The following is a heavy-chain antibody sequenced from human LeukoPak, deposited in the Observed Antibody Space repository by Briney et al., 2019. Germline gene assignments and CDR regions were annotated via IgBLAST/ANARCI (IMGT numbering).Heavy chain of an antibody. CDR2: IYHSGST. D-gene: IGHD2-15*01. CDR1: GGSFSGYY. CDR3: ARDGYCSGGSCYDYYYGMDV. V-gene: IGHV4-34*01. Sequence: SETLSLTCAVYGGSFSGYYWSWIRQPPGKGLEWIGEIYHSGSTNYNPSLKSRVTISVDKSKNQFSLKLSSVTAADTAVYYCARDGYCSGGSCYDYYYGMDVWGQGTTVTVSS. J-gene: IGHJ6*02.